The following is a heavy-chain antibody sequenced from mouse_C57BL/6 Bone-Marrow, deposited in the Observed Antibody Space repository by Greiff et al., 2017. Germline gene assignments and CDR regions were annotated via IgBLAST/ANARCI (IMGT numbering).Heavy chain of an antibody. CDR1: GYTFTSYW. CDR3: ARSQYDEAFAH. CDR2: IDPSDSYT. Sequence: QVQLQQPGAELVKPGASVKLSCKASGYTFTSYWMQWVKQRPGQGLEWIGEIDPSDSYTNYNQKFKGKATLTVDTSSSTAYMQLSSLTSEDSAVYYCARSQYDEAFAHWGQGTLVTVSA. V-gene: IGHV1-50*01. J-gene: IGHJ3*01. D-gene: IGHD2-14*01.